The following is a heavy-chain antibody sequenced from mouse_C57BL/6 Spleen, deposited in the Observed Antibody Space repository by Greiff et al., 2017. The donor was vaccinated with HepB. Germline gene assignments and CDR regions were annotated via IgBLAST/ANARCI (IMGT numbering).Heavy chain of an antibody. CDR1: GFTFSSYG. D-gene: IGHD4-1*01. V-gene: IGHV5-6*01. CDR2: ISSGGSYT. CDR3: ASSGTGYAMDY. J-gene: IGHJ4*01. Sequence: EVQLQESGGDLVKPGGSLKLSCAASGFTFSSYGMSWVRQTPDKRLEWVATISSGGSYTYYPDSVKGRFTISRDNAKNTLYLQMSSLKSEDTAMYYCASSGTGYAMDYWGQGTSVTVSS.